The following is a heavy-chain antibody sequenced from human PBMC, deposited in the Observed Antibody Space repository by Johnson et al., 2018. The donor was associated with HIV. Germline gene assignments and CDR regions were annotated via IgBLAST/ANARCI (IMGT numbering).Heavy chain of an antibody. Sequence: VQLVESGGGVVRPGGSLRLSCAASGFTFDDYAMHWVRQAPGKGLEWVSAISGSGGSTYYADSVKGRFTISRDNSKNTLYLQMNSLRAEDTAVYYCAKDPGDCSSTSCYAFDIWGQGTMVTVSS. D-gene: IGHD2-2*01. V-gene: IGHV3-23*04. CDR1: GFTFDDYA. CDR3: AKDPGDCSSTSCYAFDI. J-gene: IGHJ3*02. CDR2: ISGSGGST.